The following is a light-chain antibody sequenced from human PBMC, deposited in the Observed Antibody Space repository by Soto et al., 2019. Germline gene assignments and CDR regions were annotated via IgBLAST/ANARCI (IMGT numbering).Light chain of an antibody. CDR2: KAS. CDR1: QIISSW. V-gene: IGKV1-5*03. J-gene: IGKJ1*01. CDR3: QQYNSYPT. Sequence: IQMTQSPSTLSASVGDRVTITFRASQIISSWLAWYQQKPGKAPKLLIYKASSLESGVPSRFSGSGSGTEFTLTISSLQPDDFATYYCQQYNSYPTFGQGTKVDIK.